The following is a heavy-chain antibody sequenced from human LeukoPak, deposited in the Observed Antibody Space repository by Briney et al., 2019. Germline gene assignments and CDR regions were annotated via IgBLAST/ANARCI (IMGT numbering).Heavy chain of an antibody. Sequence: SETLSLTCTVPGGSISSSYWSWIRQTPGKGLEWIGHTYYSGGTKYTPSLKSRVTISVDTSKNQFSLKLSSVTAADTALYYCAKHVGKWGFDYWGQGTLVTVSS. D-gene: IGHD7-27*01. CDR3: AKHVGKWGFDY. CDR1: GGSISSSY. V-gene: IGHV4-59*08. CDR2: TYYSGGT. J-gene: IGHJ4*02.